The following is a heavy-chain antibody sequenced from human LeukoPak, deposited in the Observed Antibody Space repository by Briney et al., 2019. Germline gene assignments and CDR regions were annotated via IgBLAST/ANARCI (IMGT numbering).Heavy chain of an antibody. CDR3: ATPSIREHAFDV. J-gene: IGHJ3*01. D-gene: IGHD1-14*01. V-gene: IGHV4-39*07. CDR1: GGSISGSDYN. Sequence: TSGTLSLTCTVSGGSISGSDYNWGWFRQAPGKGLEWVGNAYYSKGTYYNPSLKSRLTITLDTSKNQFSLWLTSVTAADTAVYYCATPSIREHAFDVWGQGTTVTVSA. CDR2: AYYSKGT.